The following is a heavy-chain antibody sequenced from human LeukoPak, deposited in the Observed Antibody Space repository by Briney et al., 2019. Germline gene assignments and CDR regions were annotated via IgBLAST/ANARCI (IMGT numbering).Heavy chain of an antibody. CDR2: IYYSGST. J-gene: IGHJ4*02. CDR1: GGSISSYF. V-gene: IGHV4-59*08. CDR3: ARIDRAVAGTIDY. Sequence: SETLSLTCTVSGGSISSYFWIWIRQPPGKGLEWIGYIYYSGSTNYNPSLKSRVTMSVDTSKNQFSLKLSSVTAADTAVYYCARIDRAVAGTIDYWGQGTLVTVSS. D-gene: IGHD6-19*01.